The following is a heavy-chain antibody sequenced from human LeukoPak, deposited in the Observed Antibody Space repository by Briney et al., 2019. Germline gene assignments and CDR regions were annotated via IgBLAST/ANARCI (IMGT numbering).Heavy chain of an antibody. Sequence: GGSLRLSCAASGFTFSSYGMHWVRQAPGKGLAWLAVIWYDGNKKHYVDSVKGRFTISRDNSKNTLYLQMNSLRAEDTAVYYCASISTTVRTGYFDYWGQGTLVTVSS. CDR3: ASISTTVRTGYFDY. D-gene: IGHD4-17*01. V-gene: IGHV3-33*01. CDR2: IWYDGNKK. CDR1: GFTFSSYG. J-gene: IGHJ4*02.